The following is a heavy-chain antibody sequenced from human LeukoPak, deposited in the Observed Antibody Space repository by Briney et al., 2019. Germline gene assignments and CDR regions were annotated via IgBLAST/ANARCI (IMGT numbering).Heavy chain of an antibody. CDR2: INYSGST. CDR3: ARESGFGEPFDY. D-gene: IGHD3-10*01. CDR1: GGSISSGDDS. J-gene: IGHJ4*02. Sequence: SETLSLTCTVSGGSISSGDDSWSWIRPPPGQGLEWIGYINYSGSTYYNPSLKSRVTISVDTSKNQFSLKLSSVTAADTAVYYCARESGFGEPFDYWGQGTLVTVSS. V-gene: IGHV4-30-4*01.